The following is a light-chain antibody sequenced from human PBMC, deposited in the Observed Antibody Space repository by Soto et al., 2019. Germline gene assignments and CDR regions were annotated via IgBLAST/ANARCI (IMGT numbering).Light chain of an antibody. V-gene: IGKV3D-15*01. J-gene: IGKJ4*01. CDR3: QKYNSAPLT. Sequence: EIVMTQSPATLSVSPGERATLSCRAGQSVSSNLAWYQQKPGQAPRLLIYDASSRATGIPDRFSGGGSGTDFTLTISSLQPEDVATYYCQKYNSAPLTFGGGTKVDI. CDR1: QSVSSN. CDR2: DAS.